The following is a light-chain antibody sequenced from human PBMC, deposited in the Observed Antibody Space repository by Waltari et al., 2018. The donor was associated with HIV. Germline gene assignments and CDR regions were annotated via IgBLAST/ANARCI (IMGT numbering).Light chain of an antibody. CDR2: WAS. J-gene: IGKJ4*01. Sequence: DIVMTQSPNSLAVSMGERATINCRSSRSIRYSSNNQDYLAWYQQTPGQTPKVLIYWASTLASVCPDLFSGSVSWTNFSLTIRCLPSDDVSLYYRQLYYTTGPTFGGGTNVE. V-gene: IGKV4-1*01. CDR1: RSIRYSSNNQDY. CDR3: QLYYTTGPT.